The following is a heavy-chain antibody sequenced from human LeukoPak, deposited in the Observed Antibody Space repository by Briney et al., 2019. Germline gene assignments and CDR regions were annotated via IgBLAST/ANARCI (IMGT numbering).Heavy chain of an antibody. CDR2: IYYSGST. CDR1: GGSISSYY. V-gene: IGHV4-59*12. Sequence: SETLSLTCTVSGGSISSYYWSWIRQPPGKGLEWIGYIYYSGSTYYNPSPKSRVTISVDRSKNQFSLKLSSVTAADTAVYYCARALGYCSDWGQGTLVTVSS. CDR3: ARALGYCSD. J-gene: IGHJ4*02. D-gene: IGHD2-15*01.